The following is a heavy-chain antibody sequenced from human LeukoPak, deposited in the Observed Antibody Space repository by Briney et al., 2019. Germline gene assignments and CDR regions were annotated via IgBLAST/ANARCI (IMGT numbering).Heavy chain of an antibody. CDR2: ISSNGGST. Sequence: GGSLRLSCAASGFTFSSYAMHWVRQAPGKGLEYVSAISSNGGSTYYANSVKGRFTISRDNSKNTLYLQMGSLRAEDMAVYYCAIAPYGGPTAYYYYGMDVWGQGTTVTVSS. V-gene: IGHV3-64*01. CDR1: GFTFSSYA. D-gene: IGHD4/OR15-4a*01. J-gene: IGHJ6*02. CDR3: AIAPYGGPTAYYYYGMDV.